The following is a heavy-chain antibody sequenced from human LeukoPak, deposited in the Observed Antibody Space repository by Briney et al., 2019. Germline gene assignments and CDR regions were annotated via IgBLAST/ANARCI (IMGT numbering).Heavy chain of an antibody. J-gene: IGHJ4*02. Sequence: GGSLRLSCAASGFTFSSYGMTWARQAPGKGLEWVSSIDSSGGYMFYADSVKGRFIISRDNAKDSLYLQMNSLRVEDTAVYYCLRGDRRDYWGQGTLVTVSS. CDR2: IDSSGGYM. V-gene: IGHV3-21*06. CDR1: GFTFSSYG. CDR3: LRGDRRDY.